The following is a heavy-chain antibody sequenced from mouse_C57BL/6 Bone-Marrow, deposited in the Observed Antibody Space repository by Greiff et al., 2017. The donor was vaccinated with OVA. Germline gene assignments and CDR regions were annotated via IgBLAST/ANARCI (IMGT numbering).Heavy chain of an antibody. Sequence: QVQLQQPGAELVKPGASVKLSCKASGYTFTSYWMPWVKQRPGQGLEWIGEIDPSDSYTNYNQKFKGKATLTVGKSSSTAYMQLSSLTSEDSAVYYCAIQATSWGQGTLVTVSA. CDR2: IDPSDSYT. V-gene: IGHV1-50*01. D-gene: IGHD1-1*01. J-gene: IGHJ3*01. CDR1: GYTFTSYW. CDR3: AIQATS.